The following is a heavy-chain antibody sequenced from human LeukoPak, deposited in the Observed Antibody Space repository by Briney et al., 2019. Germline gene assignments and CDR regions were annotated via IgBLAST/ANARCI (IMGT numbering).Heavy chain of an antibody. Sequence: AGGFLRLSCAASGFTFSSYWMSWVRQAPGKGLEWVANIKQDGSEKYYVDSVKGRFTISRDNAKNSLYLQMNSLRAEDTAVYYCARDKWELLNWFDPWGQGTLVTVSS. V-gene: IGHV3-7*01. D-gene: IGHD1-26*01. J-gene: IGHJ5*02. CDR2: IKQDGSEK. CDR3: ARDKWELLNWFDP. CDR1: GFTFSSYW.